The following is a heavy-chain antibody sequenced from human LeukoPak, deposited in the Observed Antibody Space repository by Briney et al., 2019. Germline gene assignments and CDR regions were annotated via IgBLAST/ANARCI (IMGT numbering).Heavy chain of an antibody. CDR2: IYYSGST. V-gene: IGHV4-61*01. D-gene: IGHD3-22*01. J-gene: IGHJ3*02. Sequence: KPSETLSLTCTVSGGSISSSSYYWSWIRQPPGKGLEWIGYIYYSGSTNYNPSLKSRVTISVDTSKNQFSLKLSSVTAADTAVYYCASNRGYYYDSTSAFDIWGQGTMVTVSS. CDR1: GGSISSSSYY. CDR3: ASNRGYYYDSTSAFDI.